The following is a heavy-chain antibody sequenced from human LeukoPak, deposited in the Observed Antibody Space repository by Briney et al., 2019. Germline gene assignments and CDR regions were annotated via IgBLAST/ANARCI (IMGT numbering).Heavy chain of an antibody. D-gene: IGHD3-22*01. Sequence: ASVKVSCKASGYTFTSYYMHWVRQAPGQGLEWMGIINPSGGSTSYAQKFQGRVTMTRDMSTSTVYMELSSLRSEDTAVYYCARGVYYYDSSGYPPFDYWGQGTLVTVSS. J-gene: IGHJ4*02. CDR2: INPSGGST. CDR1: GYTFTSYY. CDR3: ARGVYYYDSSGYPPFDY. V-gene: IGHV1-46*01.